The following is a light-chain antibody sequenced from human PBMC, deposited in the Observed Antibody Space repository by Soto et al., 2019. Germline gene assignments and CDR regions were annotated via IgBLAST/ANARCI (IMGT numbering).Light chain of an antibody. CDR2: GAS. CDR3: QQYGYSLFT. Sequence: EIVLTQSPGTLSLSPGERATLSCRASQSVSSSYLTWYQQKPGQAPRLIIYGASSRATGIPDRFSGSGSGTDFTLTISRLEPEDFAVYYCQQYGYSLFTFGPGTQVDIK. J-gene: IGKJ3*01. V-gene: IGKV3-20*01. CDR1: QSVSSSY.